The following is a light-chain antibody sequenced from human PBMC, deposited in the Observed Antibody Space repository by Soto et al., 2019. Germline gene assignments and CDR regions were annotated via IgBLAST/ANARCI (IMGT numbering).Light chain of an antibody. CDR1: QTIKNF. CDR3: QQSHSSPRT. Sequence: DIQMTQSPSSLFASVGDRVTVTCRASQTIKNFLNWYHQKPGKAPKLLIYGASSLQSGVPSRFSGGGSGTTFTLTIISVQPQDFGIYYCQQSHSSPRTFGQGTPV. J-gene: IGKJ1*01. V-gene: IGKV1-39*01. CDR2: GAS.